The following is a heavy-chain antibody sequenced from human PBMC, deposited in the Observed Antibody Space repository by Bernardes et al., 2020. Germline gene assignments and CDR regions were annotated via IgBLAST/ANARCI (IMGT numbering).Heavy chain of an antibody. V-gene: IGHV3-23*01. J-gene: IGHJ4*02. CDR1: GFTFSSYA. CDR3: AKDSTAGVSYYSDY. CDR2: ISGSGGST. Sequence: GGSLRLSCAASGFTFSSYAMTWVRQAPGKGLEWVSTISGSGGSTYYADSVKGRFTISRDNSKNTLYLQMNTLRAEDTAVYYCAKDSTAGVSYYSDYWGQRTLVTVSS. D-gene: IGHD1-26*01.